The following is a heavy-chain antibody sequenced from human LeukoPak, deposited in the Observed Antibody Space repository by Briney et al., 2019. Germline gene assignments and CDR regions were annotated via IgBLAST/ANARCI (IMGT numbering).Heavy chain of an antibody. V-gene: IGHV3-23*01. Sequence: GGSLRLSCAASGFTFSSYAMSWVRQAPGKGLEWVSAISGTGGSTYYSNSVKGRFTISRDNSKNTLYLQMNSLRAEHTAVYYCAKDPDCSSTSCYNFRFDHWGQGTLVTVSS. CDR1: GFTFSSYA. D-gene: IGHD2-2*02. J-gene: IGHJ5*02. CDR3: AKDPDCSSTSCYNFRFDH. CDR2: ISGTGGST.